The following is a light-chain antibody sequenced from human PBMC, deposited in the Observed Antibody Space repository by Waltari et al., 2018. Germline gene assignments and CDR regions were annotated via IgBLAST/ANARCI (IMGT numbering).Light chain of an antibody. CDR3: QQRSNWPPWT. CDR1: QSVYSY. Sequence: EIVLTQSPATLSLSPGERATLSCRASQSVYSYLAWYQQKPGQPPRLLLYDASNRAPGIPARFSGSGSGTDFTLTISSLETEDFAVYYCQQRSNWPPWTFGQGTKVEIK. CDR2: DAS. J-gene: IGKJ1*01. V-gene: IGKV3-11*01.